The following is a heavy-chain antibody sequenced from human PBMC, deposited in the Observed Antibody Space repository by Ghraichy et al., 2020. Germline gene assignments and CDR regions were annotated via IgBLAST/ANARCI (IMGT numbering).Heavy chain of an antibody. J-gene: IGHJ3*02. V-gene: IGHV3-33*01. Sequence: GGSLRLSCGASGFTFSNYGMHWVRHAPGKGLEWVAGIWYDGSNKYYADSVKGRFTISRDNSKNTLYLQMNSLRAEDTAVYYCARDLYGFVGEGNAFDIWGQGTMVTVSS. D-gene: IGHD3-10*01. CDR1: GFTFSNYG. CDR2: IWYDGSNK. CDR3: ARDLYGFVGEGNAFDI.